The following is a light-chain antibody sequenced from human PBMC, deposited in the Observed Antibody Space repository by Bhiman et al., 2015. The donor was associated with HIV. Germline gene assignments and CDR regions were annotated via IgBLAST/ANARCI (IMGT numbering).Light chain of an antibody. CDR2: DVT. J-gene: IGLJ1*01. V-gene: IGLV2-14*03. Sequence: QSTLTQPASVSGSPGQSITISCTGTSSDVGDYSYVSWYQQHPGKAPKLIIYDVTERPSGVSTRFSGSKSGNTASLTISGLQADDEADYYCSSFASSSTSYVFGTGTKVTVL. CDR3: SSFASSSTSYV. CDR1: SSDVGDYSY.